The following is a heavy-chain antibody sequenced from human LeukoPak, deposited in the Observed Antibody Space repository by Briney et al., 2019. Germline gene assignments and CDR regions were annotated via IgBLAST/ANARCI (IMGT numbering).Heavy chain of an antibody. D-gene: IGHD6-13*01. V-gene: IGHV4-34*01. CDR1: GGSFSGYY. CDR3: ARNAAARFPLDDV. CDR2: INHSGST. Sequence: SETLSLTCAVYGGSFSGYYWSWIRQPPGKGLEWIGEINHSGSTNYNPSLKSRVTISVDTSKNQFSLKLSSVTAADTAVYYCARNAAARFPLDDVWGQGNTVTVSS. J-gene: IGHJ6*02.